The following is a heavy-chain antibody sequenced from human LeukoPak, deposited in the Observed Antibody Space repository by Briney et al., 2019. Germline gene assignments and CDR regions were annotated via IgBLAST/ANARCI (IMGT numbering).Heavy chain of an antibody. D-gene: IGHD3-22*01. CDR2: VYYSGRA. V-gene: IGHV4-61*01. CDR1: GGSVNSDSFY. CDR3: VRETATSYYDSAGYYRQTEVFDV. J-gene: IGHJ3*01. Sequence: PSQTQSLTCSVSGGSVNSDSFYWTWIRQPPGKGLEWIGYVYYSGRANYNPTLKSRVTISVDTSKNQFSLRLNSVTAADTALYYCVRETATSYYDSAGYYRQTEVFDVWGQGTKVTVSS.